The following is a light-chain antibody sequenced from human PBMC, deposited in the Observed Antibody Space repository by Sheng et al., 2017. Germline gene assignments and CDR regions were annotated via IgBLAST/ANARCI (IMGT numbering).Light chain of an antibody. CDR1: QSVWNT. J-gene: IGKJ5*01. Sequence: EIVLTQSPATLSLSPGERATLSCRASQSVWNTLAWYQQKPGQAPRLLIYNTSNRATGIPARFSGSGSGTDFTLTISSLEPEDFAVYYCQQRSNWPITFGQGTRLEIK. V-gene: IGKV3-11*01. CDR2: NTS. CDR3: QQRSNWPIT.